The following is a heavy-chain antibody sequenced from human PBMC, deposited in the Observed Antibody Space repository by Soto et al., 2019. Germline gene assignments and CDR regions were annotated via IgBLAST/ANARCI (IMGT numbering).Heavy chain of an antibody. J-gene: IGHJ5*02. V-gene: IGHV3-30-3*01. D-gene: IGHD2-15*01. CDR1: GFTFSSYA. Sequence: GGSLRLSCAASGFTFSSYAMHWVLQAPGKGLEWVAVISYDGSNKYYADSVKGRFTISRDNSKNTLYLQMNSLRAEDTAVYYCARDPGEGCSSTRCSCSGGSCGNWFDPWGQGTMVTVYS. CDR3: ARDPGEGCSSTRCSCSGGSCGNWFDP. CDR2: ISYDGSNK.